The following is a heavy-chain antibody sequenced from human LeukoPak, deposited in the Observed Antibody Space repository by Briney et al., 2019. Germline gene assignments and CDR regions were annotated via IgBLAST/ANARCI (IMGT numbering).Heavy chain of an antibody. CDR2: ISGSGGNT. Sequence: PGGSLRLSCAASGFTFSSYAMSWVRQAPGKGLEWVSAISGSGGNTYYADSVKGRLTVSRDNSKNTLFLQMNSLRAEDTAVYYCAMGGSGSPFDYWGQGTLVTVSS. V-gene: IGHV3-23*01. D-gene: IGHD3-10*01. J-gene: IGHJ4*02. CDR3: AMGGSGSPFDY. CDR1: GFTFSSYA.